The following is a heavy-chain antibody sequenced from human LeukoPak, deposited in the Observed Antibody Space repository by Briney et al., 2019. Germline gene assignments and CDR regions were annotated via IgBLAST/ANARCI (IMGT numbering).Heavy chain of an antibody. J-gene: IGHJ3*02. CDR1: GFTFSSYG. Sequence: GGSLRLSCAASGFTFSSYGMHWVRQAPGKGLEWVAVISYDGSNKYYADSVKGRFTISRDNAKNSLYLQMDSLTAEDTALYYCARDPYYYNSGSFAAFDIWGQGTIVTVSS. CDR3: ARDPYYYNSGSFAAFDI. CDR2: ISYDGSNK. D-gene: IGHD3-10*01. V-gene: IGHV3-30*03.